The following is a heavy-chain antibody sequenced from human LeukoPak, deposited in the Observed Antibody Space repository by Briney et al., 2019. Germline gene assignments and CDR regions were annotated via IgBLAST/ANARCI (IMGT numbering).Heavy chain of an antibody. J-gene: IGHJ6*02. CDR2: ISAYNGNT. D-gene: IGHD2-2*01. V-gene: IGHV1-18*01. Sequence: GASVKVSCKASGYTFTSYGISWVRQAPGQGLEWMGWISAYNGNTNYAQKLQGRVTMTTDTSTSTAYMELRSLRSDDTAVYYCARDATKRTAVPAAMGPIYYYCGMDVWGQGTTVTVSS. CDR1: GYTFTSYG. CDR3: ARDATKRTAVPAAMGPIYYYCGMDV.